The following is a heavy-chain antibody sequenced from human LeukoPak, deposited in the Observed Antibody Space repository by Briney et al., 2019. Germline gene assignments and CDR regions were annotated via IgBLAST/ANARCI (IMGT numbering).Heavy chain of an antibody. Sequence: ASVKVSFKASGYRFTDYYIHWVRQAPGQGLEWTGWINPNTGGTNYAQKFQGRVTMTRDTSISTVYMEVNRLTSEDTAIYYCARDLDYADYAQEYWGQGTLVTVSS. CDR2: INPNTGGT. D-gene: IGHD4-17*01. CDR1: GYRFTDYY. V-gene: IGHV1-2*02. CDR3: ARDLDYADYAQEY. J-gene: IGHJ4*02.